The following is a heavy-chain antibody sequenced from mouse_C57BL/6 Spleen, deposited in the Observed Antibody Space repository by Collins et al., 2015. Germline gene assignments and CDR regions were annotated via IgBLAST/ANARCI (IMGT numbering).Heavy chain of an antibody. CDR1: GYSFTSYY. J-gene: IGHJ2*01. CDR2: IYPGSGNT. CDR3: ARALPVYFDY. Sequence: QVQLQQSGPELVKPGASVKISCKASGYSFTSYYIHWVKQRPGQGLEWIGWIYPGSGNTKYNEKFKGKATLTADTSSSTAYMQLSSLTSEDSAVYYXARALPVYFDYWGQGTTLTVSS. V-gene: IGHV1-66*01.